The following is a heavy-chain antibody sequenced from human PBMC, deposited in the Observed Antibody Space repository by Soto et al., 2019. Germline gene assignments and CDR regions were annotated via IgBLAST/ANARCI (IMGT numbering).Heavy chain of an antibody. D-gene: IGHD3-9*01. V-gene: IGHV4-31*03. Sequence: QVQLQESGPGLVKPSQTLSLTCTVSGGSISRGGYYWSWFRQHPGKGLEWIGYIYYSGSTYYNPSLKSRVTISVDTSKNQFSRKLSSVTAADTAVYYCARTQVLRYFERGYYFDYWGQGTLVTVSS. CDR1: GGSISRGGYY. CDR2: IYYSGST. J-gene: IGHJ4*02. CDR3: ARTQVLRYFERGYYFDY.